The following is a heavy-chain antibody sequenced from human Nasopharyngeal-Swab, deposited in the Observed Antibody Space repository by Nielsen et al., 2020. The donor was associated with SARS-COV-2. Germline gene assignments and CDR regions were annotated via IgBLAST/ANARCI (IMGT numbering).Heavy chain of an antibody. CDR2: INPNSGGT. J-gene: IGHJ4*02. Sequence: ASVKVSCKASGYTFTGYYMHWVRQAAGQGLEWMGRINPNSGGTNYAQKFQGRVTMTRDTSISTAYMELSRLSSVDTAVYYCAREGPLKYFDYWGQGTLVTVSS. CDR1: GYTFTGYY. CDR3: AREGPLKYFDY. V-gene: IGHV1-2*06.